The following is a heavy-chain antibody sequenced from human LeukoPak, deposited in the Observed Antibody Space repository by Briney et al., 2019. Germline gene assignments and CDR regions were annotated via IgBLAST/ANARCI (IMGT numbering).Heavy chain of an antibody. D-gene: IGHD2-2*01. CDR3: AKFDGRVVPAAQGRDY. J-gene: IGHJ4*02. V-gene: IGHV3-9*01. CDR1: GFTFDDYA. Sequence: GRSLRLSCAASGFTFDDYAMHWVRQAPGKGLEWVSGISWNSGSIGYADSVKGRFTISRDNAKNSLYLQMNSLRAEDTAVYYCAKFDGRVVPAAQGRDYWGQGTLVTVSS. CDR2: ISWNSGSI.